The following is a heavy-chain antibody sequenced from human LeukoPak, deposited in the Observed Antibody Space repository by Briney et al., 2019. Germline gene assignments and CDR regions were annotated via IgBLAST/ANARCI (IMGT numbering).Heavy chain of an antibody. CDR2: IYTSGST. CDR1: GGSISSYY. Sequence: SETLSLTCTVSGGSISSYYWSWIRQPAGKGLEWIGRIYTSGSTNYNPSLKSRVTISVDTSKNQFSLKLSSVTAADTAVYYCARETGTHRGNWFDPWGQGTLVTVSS. CDR3: ARETGTHRGNWFDP. V-gene: IGHV4-4*07. D-gene: IGHD1-1*01. J-gene: IGHJ5*02.